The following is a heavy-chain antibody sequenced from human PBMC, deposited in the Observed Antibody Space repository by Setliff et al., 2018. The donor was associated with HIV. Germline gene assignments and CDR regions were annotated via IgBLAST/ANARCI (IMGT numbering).Heavy chain of an antibody. V-gene: IGHV4-31*03. Sequence: SETLSLTCTVSGGSTSSGGYYWSWIRQHPGKGLEWIGYIYYSGSTYYNPPLKSRVTISVDTSKNQFSLKLSSVTAADTAVYYCARVDYYGSGSHKRTFDYWGQGILVTVSS. CDR2: IYYSGST. CDR3: ARVDYYGSGSHKRTFDY. J-gene: IGHJ4*02. D-gene: IGHD3-10*01. CDR1: GGSTSSGGYY.